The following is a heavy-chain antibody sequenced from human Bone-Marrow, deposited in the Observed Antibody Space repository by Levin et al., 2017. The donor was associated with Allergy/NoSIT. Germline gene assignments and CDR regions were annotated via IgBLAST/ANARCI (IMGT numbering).Heavy chain of an antibody. J-gene: IGHJ4*02. Sequence: PGGSLRLSCAASGISFSSYGMNWVRQAPGKGLEWISYIRSSGSTIYYADSVKGRFTISRDNANNSLYLQMNSLRAEDTAVYYCAKEGPSSGWTGPHFDHWGQGILVTVSS. CDR2: IRSSGSTI. D-gene: IGHD6-19*01. V-gene: IGHV3-48*03. CDR1: GISFSSYG. CDR3: AKEGPSSGWTGPHFDH.